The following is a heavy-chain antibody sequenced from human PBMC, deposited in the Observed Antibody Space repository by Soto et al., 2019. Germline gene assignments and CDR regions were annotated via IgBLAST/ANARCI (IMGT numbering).Heavy chain of an antibody. CDR1: GGSISSNY. V-gene: IGHV4-59*01. CDR2: IYHSGSS. Sequence: SETLSLTCTVSGGSISSNYWIWTRQPPGKGLEWIGYIYHSGSSNYNPSLKSRVTISVDTSKNQFTLKLNSVTAADTAVYYCARSYDSGSYTPGYWGQGTQVTVSS. J-gene: IGHJ4*02. D-gene: IGHD3-10*01. CDR3: ARSYDSGSYTPGY.